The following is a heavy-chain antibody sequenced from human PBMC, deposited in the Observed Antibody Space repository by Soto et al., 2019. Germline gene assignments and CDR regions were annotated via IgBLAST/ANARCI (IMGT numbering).Heavy chain of an antibody. V-gene: IGHV1-3*01. Sequence: ASVKVSCKASGYTFTSYAMHWVRQAPGQRLEWMGWINAGNGNTKYTQKFQGRVTITRDTSASTAYMELSSLRSEDTAVYYCAREAYYYDSSGYYYYYYGMDVWGQGTTVTVSS. CDR3: AREAYYYDSSGYYYYYYGMDV. J-gene: IGHJ6*02. CDR1: GYTFTSYA. D-gene: IGHD3-22*01. CDR2: INAGNGNT.